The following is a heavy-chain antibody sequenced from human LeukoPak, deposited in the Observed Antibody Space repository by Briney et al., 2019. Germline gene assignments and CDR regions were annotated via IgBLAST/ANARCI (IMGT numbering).Heavy chain of an antibody. Sequence: SVKVSSKASGGTFSSYAISWVRQAPGQGLEWMGGIIPIFGTANYAQTFQGRVTITADKSTSTAYLEMSSLISEDTAVYYCARGTAMVAAAFYYMDVWGKGTTVTVSS. D-gene: IGHD5-18*01. J-gene: IGHJ6*03. CDR1: GGTFSSYA. CDR3: ARGTAMVAAAFYYMDV. V-gene: IGHV1-69*06. CDR2: IIPIFGTA.